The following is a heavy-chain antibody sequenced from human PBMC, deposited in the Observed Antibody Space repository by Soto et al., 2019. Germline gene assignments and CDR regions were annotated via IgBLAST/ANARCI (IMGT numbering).Heavy chain of an antibody. Sequence: GGSLRLSCAASGFTFSSYNMNWVRQAPGKGLEWVSSISSSSNYIYYADSVKGRFTISRDNAKNLLYLQMNSLTVEDTAVYSCVRDHVTPGLYFDKWGQGTLVTVSS. V-gene: IGHV3-21*06. CDR2: ISSSSNYI. CDR3: VRDHVTPGLYFDK. D-gene: IGHD2-8*02. J-gene: IGHJ4*02. CDR1: GFTFSSYN.